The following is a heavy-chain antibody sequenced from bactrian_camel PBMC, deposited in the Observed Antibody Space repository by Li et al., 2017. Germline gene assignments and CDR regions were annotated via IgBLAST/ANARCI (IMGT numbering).Heavy chain of an antibody. CDR3: AAKECDYEGDGSDFDF. D-gene: IGHD4*01. Sequence: HVQLVESGGGSVQPGGSLRLSCVASGSMPSMNCLGWVRQAPGKEREGVAAIDSDGSTSYADSVQGRFTISQDKSKNALYLQMNSLKPEDTGMYYCAAKECDYEGDGSDFDFWGQGTQVTVS. CDR1: GSMPSMNC. V-gene: IGHV3S53*01. J-gene: IGHJ6*01. CDR2: IDSDGST.